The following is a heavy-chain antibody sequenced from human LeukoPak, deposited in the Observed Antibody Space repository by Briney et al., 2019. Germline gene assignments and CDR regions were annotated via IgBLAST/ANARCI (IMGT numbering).Heavy chain of an antibody. V-gene: IGHV1-3*01. CDR2: INAGNGNT. Sequence: ASVKVSCKASGYTFTSYDTHWVRQAPGQRLEWMGWINAGNGNTKYSQKFQGRVTITRDTSASTAYMELSSLRSEDTAVYYCARSSVGYFCGGDCNEYFQHWGQGTLVTVSS. CDR1: GYTFTSYD. D-gene: IGHD2-21*02. J-gene: IGHJ1*01. CDR3: ARSSVGYFCGGDCNEYFQH.